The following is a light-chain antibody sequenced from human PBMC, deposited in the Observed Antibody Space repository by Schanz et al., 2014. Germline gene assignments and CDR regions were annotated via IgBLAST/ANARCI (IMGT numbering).Light chain of an antibody. V-gene: IGKV3-15*01. Sequence: EIVLTQSPGTLSLSPGDRATLSCRASESVSSNLAWYQQKPGQAPRLLIYGASTRATGIPARFSGSGSGTEFTLTISSLQSEDFAVYYCQQYNNWPFFGPGTKVDIK. J-gene: IGKJ3*01. CDR2: GAS. CDR3: QQYNNWPF. CDR1: ESVSSN.